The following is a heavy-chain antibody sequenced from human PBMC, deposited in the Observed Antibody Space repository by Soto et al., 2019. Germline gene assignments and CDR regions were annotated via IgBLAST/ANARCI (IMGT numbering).Heavy chain of an antibody. CDR1: GFSFGSSG. Sequence: SXGSLSLSCAAAGFSFGSSGMHWVRQAPGRGLEWVTVISNDGNRKYYGESVKGRFSVSRDNDKDTLYLQMNGLRPEDTGVYYCAKDRRQLSALDMWGQGSTVTVSS. D-gene: IGHD6-6*01. CDR2: ISNDGNRK. J-gene: IGHJ3*02. V-gene: IGHV3-30*18. CDR3: AKDRRQLSALDM.